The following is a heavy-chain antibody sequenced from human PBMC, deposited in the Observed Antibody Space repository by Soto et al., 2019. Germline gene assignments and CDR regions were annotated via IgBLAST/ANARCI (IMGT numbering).Heavy chain of an antibody. CDR1: GFPFADFV. D-gene: IGHD3-10*01. V-gene: IGHV3-49*03. CDR2: IRSQPYGGTT. Sequence: GGSLRLSCTGSGFPFADFVVSWFRQAPGKGLEWVGFIRSQPYGGTTQYAASVRGRFTISRDDSKGIAYLQMNSLKSEDSGVYYCIGSFPFWGQGTLVTVSS. CDR3: IGSFPF. J-gene: IGHJ1*01.